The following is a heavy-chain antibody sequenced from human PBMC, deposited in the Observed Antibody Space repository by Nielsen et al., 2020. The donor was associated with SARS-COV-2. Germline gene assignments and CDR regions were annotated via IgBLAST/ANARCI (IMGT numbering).Heavy chain of an antibody. J-gene: IGHJ4*02. Sequence: SETLSLTCAVSGGSINRHYWGWMRQPPGKGLEWIGYIFSSGNTNYNPSLKSRVTISLDTSKNQFSLNLSSVTAADTAVYYCATARSTTFDYWGQGTLVTVSS. CDR3: ATARSTTFDY. CDR1: GGSINRHY. D-gene: IGHD2-2*01. V-gene: IGHV4-59*11. CDR2: IFSSGNT.